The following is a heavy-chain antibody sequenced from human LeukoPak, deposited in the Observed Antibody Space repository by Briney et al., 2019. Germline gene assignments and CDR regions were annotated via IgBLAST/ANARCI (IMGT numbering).Heavy chain of an antibody. Sequence: PSETLSLTCTVSGGSISSYYWSWIRQPPGKGLEWIGYIYYSGSTNYNPSLKSRVTISVDTSKNQFSLKLSSATAADTAVYYCARLPARKGVYFDYWGQGTLVTVSS. CDR1: GGSISSYY. CDR3: ARLPARKGVYFDY. D-gene: IGHD6-6*01. CDR2: IYYSGST. V-gene: IGHV4-59*08. J-gene: IGHJ4*02.